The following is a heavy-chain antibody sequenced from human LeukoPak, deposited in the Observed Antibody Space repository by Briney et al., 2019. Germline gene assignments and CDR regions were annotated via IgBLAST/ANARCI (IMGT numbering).Heavy chain of an antibody. D-gene: IGHD2-8*01. V-gene: IGHV4-39*07. CDR2: IYYSGRS. CDR1: GDSINSNPYS. J-gene: IGHJ4*02. CDR3: AGSLGYCTSNVCYLKY. Sequence: SETLSLTCTVSGDSINSNPYSWAWIRQPPGKGLEWIGSIYYSGRSYYKVSLKSRVIISLDTPNNQFSLKLRSVTAADTAVYYCAGSLGYCTSNVCYLKYWGQGTLVTVSS.